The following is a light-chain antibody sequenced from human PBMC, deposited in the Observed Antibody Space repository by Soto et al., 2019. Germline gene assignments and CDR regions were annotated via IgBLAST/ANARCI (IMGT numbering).Light chain of an antibody. V-gene: IGKV3-15*01. CDR3: QQYIRWPLT. CDR2: GAS. Sequence: EIVMTQSPATLSVSPGERATLSCRASQSVSNSLAWYQQKPGQAPRLLIYGASTRATGTPARFSGSGSGTEFTLTISSLQSEDFAVYYCQQYIRWPLTFGGGTKVDNK. CDR1: QSVSNS. J-gene: IGKJ4*01.